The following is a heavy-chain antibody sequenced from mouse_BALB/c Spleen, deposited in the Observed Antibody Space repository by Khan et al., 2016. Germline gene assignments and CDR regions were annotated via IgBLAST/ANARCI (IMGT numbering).Heavy chain of an antibody. CDR3: AGGWGNYVGFAY. J-gene: IGHJ3*01. CDR1: GYAFSSYW. CDR2: IYPGDGDT. D-gene: IGHD1-1*01. V-gene: IGHV1-80*01. Sequence: QVRLQQSGAELVRPGSSVKISCKASGYAFSSYWMNWVKQRPGQGLEWIGQIYPGDGDTNYNGKFKGKATLTADKSSSTAYMQLSSLTSEDSAVYCCAGGWGNYVGFAYWGQGTLVTVSA.